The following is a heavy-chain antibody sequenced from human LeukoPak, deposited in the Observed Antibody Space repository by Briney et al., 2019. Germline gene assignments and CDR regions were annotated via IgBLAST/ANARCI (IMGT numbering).Heavy chain of an antibody. CDR3: AKIAVVPAANSYGDYFDY. V-gene: IGHV3-30*18. D-gene: IGHD2-2*01. Sequence: GGSLRLSCAASGFTFSSYGMHWVRQAPGKGLKWVAVISYDGSNKYYADSVKGRFTISRDNSKNTLYLQMNSLRAEDTAVYYCAKIAVVPAANSYGDYFDYWGQGTLVTVSS. J-gene: IGHJ4*02. CDR2: ISYDGSNK. CDR1: GFTFSSYG.